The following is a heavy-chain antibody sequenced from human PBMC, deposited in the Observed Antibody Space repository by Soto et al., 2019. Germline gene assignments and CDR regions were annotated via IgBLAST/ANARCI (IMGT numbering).Heavy chain of an antibody. V-gene: IGHV4-38-2*01. D-gene: IGHD6-19*01. J-gene: IGHJ4*02. CDR3: ERNTSGRNFDY. CDR1: SSSINSRFY. CDR2: IYHSGST. Sequence: PSETLSLTCAVSSSSINSRFYWGWIRQPPGKGLEWIASIYHSGSTHYNPSLKSRANISVDTSNNQFSLRLSSVTAADTAVYYCERNTSGRNFDYWGQGTQVTVSS.